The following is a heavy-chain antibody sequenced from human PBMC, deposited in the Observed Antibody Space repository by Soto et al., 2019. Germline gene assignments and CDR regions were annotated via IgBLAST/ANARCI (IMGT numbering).Heavy chain of an antibody. D-gene: IGHD4-17*01. CDR1: GGSVDSGNHY. Sequence: QVLVQESGPGLVKTSQTLTLSCTVSGGSVDSGNHYWNWIRQPPGKGLEWIGYIYYGESTYYNPSLKSRATISVDTSQSRFSPRLTSVTAADTAVYYCARDMGSAMTTRIFDHWGQGTLVTVSS. V-gene: IGHV4-30-4*01. CDR3: ARDMGSAMTTRIFDH. CDR2: IYYGEST. J-gene: IGHJ4*02.